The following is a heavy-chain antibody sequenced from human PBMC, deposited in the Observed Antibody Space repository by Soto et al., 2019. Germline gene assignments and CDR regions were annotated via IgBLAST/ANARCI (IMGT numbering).Heavy chain of an antibody. Sequence: PXGSLRLSCSVSGFTFSNYWMHWVRQTPGKGLLWLSRINSDGSSTIYADSVKGRFTISRDNAKNTLYLQMNSLRGEDTAIYYCARDLSGPIDYWGQGTLVTVSS. CDR3: ARDLSGPIDY. V-gene: IGHV3-74*01. CDR2: INSDGSST. CDR1: GFTFSNYW. J-gene: IGHJ4*02.